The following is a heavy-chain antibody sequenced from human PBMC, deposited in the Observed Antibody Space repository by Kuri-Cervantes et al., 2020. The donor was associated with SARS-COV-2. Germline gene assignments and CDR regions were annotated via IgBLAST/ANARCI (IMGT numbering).Heavy chain of an antibody. CDR1: GFSFSGYA. D-gene: IGHD3-22*01. CDR2: ISNDGSKE. Sequence: GESLKISCAASGFSFSGYAMHWVRQAPGKGQEWVAVISNDGSKEYYADSVKGRFTISRDNSKNTLYLHMNRLTSEDTAFYYFARDIYYYDRSSYYFKQSVFDSWGQGTLVTVSS. J-gene: IGHJ4*02. V-gene: IGHV3-30*01. CDR3: ARDIYYYDRSSYYFKQSVFDS.